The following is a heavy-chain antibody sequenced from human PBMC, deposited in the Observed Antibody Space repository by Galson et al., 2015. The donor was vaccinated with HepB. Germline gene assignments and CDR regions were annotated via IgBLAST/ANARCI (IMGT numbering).Heavy chain of an antibody. V-gene: IGHV3-48*01. CDR2: IRSGGHTI. CDR3: ARTSTLRFFESPFDS. D-gene: IGHD3-16*01. CDR1: GFTFSAYS. Sequence: SLRLSCAASGFTFSAYSMNWVRQAPGKGLEWLSYIRSGGHTIYYADSVKGRFTISRDDAENSLYLQMNSLRVEDTAVYYCARTSTLRFFESPFDSWGQGTLVTVSS. J-gene: IGHJ4*02.